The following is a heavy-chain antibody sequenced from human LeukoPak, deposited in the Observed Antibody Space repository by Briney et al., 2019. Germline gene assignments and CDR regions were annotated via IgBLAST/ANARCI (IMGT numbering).Heavy chain of an antibody. CDR3: AKDPSYNWNYLTY. Sequence: GGSLRLSCAASGVSFCSYGMHWVRPAPGKGLGGGAVISYDGSNKYYADSVKGRFTISRDNSKNTLYLQMNSLRAEDTAVYYCAKDPSYNWNYLTYWGQGTLVTVSS. J-gene: IGHJ4*02. V-gene: IGHV3-30*18. CDR2: ISYDGSNK. D-gene: IGHD1-20*01. CDR1: GVSFCSYG.